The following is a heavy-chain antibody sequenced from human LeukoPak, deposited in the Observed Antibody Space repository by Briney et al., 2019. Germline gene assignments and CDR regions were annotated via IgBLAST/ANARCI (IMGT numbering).Heavy chain of an antibody. V-gene: IGHV1-46*01. J-gene: IGHJ4*02. D-gene: IGHD4-17*01. CDR3: ARDEGGDYVDYSPYFDY. Sequence: ASVKVSCKASGYTFTNYYIHWVRQAPGQGLEWRGIINPSGGSTAYAQKLQGRVTMTSDTSTSTVYMELSSLRSEDTAVYYCARDEGGDYVDYSPYFDYWGQGTLVTVSS. CDR1: GYTFTNYY. CDR2: INPSGGST.